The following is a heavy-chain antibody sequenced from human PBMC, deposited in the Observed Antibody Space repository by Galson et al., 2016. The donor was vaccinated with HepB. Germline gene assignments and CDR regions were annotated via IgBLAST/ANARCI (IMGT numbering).Heavy chain of an antibody. CDR1: GGSISSGDYY. D-gene: IGHD1-1*01. J-gene: IGHJ4*02. CDR2: IYYSGST. CDR3: ARVPLERRGPGYFHH. V-gene: IGHV4-31*03. Sequence: TLSLTCIVSGGSISSGDYYWSWIRQHPGKGLEWIELIYYSGSTYHNPSLKSRLTISVDTSKNQFSLKLSSGTAADTAVYYCARVPLERRGPGYFHHWGQGTLGAVSS.